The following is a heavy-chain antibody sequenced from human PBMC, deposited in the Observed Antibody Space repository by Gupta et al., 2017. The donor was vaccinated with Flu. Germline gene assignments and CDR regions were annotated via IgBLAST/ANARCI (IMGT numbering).Heavy chain of an antibody. J-gene: IGHJ4*02. CDR1: GGSFSGYY. CDR3: ARASSGSYRFFYFDY. V-gene: IGHV4-34*01. D-gene: IGHD1-26*01. CDR2: INHSGST. Sequence: QVQLQQWGAGLLKPSETLSLTCAVYGGSFSGYYWSWIRQPPGKGLEWIGEINHSGSTSYNPSLKSRVTISVDTSKNQFSLKLSSVTAADTAVYYCARASSGSYRFFYFDYWGQGTLVTVSS.